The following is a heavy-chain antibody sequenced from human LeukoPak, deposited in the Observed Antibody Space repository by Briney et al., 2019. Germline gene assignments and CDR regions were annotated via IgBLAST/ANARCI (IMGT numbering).Heavy chain of an antibody. CDR2: IYPSDGST. Sequence: GASVTVSCKSSGYTFTSYYMHWVRQAPGQGLEWMGIIYPSDGSTTYAQDFQGRVTMTRDTSTSAVYMELSSLRSEDTAVYYCARDYKIPQQYCSITSCYLFDYWGQGTLVTVSS. V-gene: IGHV1-46*01. CDR3: ARDYKIPQQYCSITSCYLFDY. J-gene: IGHJ4*02. CDR1: GYTFTSYY. D-gene: IGHD2-2*01.